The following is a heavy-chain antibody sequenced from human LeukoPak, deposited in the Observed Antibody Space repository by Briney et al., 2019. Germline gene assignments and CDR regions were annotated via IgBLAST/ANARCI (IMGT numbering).Heavy chain of an antibody. CDR1: GGSLSSYY. CDR2: IYYSGST. Sequence: PETLSLTCTVSGGSLSSYYWSWIRQPPGKGLEWIGYIYYSGSTNYNPSLKSRVTISVDTSKNQFSLKLSSVTAADTGVYYCARVRAARLDYWGQGTLVTVSS. CDR3: ARVRAARLDY. D-gene: IGHD6-6*01. J-gene: IGHJ4*02. V-gene: IGHV4-59*01.